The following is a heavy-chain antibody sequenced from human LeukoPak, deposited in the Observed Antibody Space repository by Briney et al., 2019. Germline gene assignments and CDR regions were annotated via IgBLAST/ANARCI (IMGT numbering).Heavy chain of an antibody. CDR3: AKDIGGLHYDSSGYYYGGTFDY. Sequence: GGSLRLSCAASGFTFGDYAMHWVRQAPGKGLEWVSGISWNSGSIGYADSVKGRFTISRDNAKNSLYLQMNSLRAEDTALYYCAKDIGGLHYDSSGYYYGGTFDYWGQGTLVTVSS. V-gene: IGHV3-9*01. CDR1: GFTFGDYA. J-gene: IGHJ4*02. D-gene: IGHD3-22*01. CDR2: ISWNSGSI.